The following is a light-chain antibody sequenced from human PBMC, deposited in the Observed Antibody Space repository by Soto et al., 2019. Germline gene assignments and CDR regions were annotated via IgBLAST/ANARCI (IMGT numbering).Light chain of an antibody. V-gene: IGKV3-11*01. J-gene: IGKJ5*01. CDR2: DAS. Sequence: EIVLTQSPATLSLSPGERATLSCRASQSVSSYLAWYQQKPGQAPRLLIYDASNRATGIPARFSGSGSGTYFTLTISSLEPEDFAIYYCQQRSNWPLTFGHGTRLEIK. CDR3: QQRSNWPLT. CDR1: QSVSSY.